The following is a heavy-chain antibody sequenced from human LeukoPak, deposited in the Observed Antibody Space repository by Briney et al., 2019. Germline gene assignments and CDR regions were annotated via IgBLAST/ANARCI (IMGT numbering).Heavy chain of an antibody. D-gene: IGHD2/OR15-2a*01. J-gene: IGHJ6*03. CDR2: ISHSGNT. CDR3: ARDVLNIVMQPPPSSYYYYMDV. Sequence: SQTLSLTCTVAGGSISSGGYYWSWIRQHAGKGLEWIGYISHSGNTFYNPSLRSRVTISLDTSKNQFSLKLSSVTAADTAVYYCARDVLNIVMQPPPSSYYYYMDVWGKGTTVTVSS. CDR1: GGSISSGGYY. V-gene: IGHV4-31*03.